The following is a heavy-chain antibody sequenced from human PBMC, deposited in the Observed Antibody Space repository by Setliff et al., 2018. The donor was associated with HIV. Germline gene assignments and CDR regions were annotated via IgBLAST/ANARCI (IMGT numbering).Heavy chain of an antibody. CDR3: ARRRGQKATGWYYFDF. V-gene: IGHV4-39*01. Sequence: SETLSLTCSVSGGPISSSTYFWDWIRQPPGKGLEWIGSIHYSWNTYYNPSLKSRVTISVDTSTRQFSLKLSSVTAGDSALYYCARRRGQKATGWYYFDFWGQGALVTVSS. CDR1: GGPISSSTYF. J-gene: IGHJ4*02. D-gene: IGHD6-19*01. CDR2: IHYSWNT.